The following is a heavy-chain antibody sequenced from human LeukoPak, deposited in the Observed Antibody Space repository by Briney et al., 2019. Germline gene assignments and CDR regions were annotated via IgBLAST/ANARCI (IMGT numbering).Heavy chain of an antibody. CDR2: ISWNSGSI. Sequence: PGGSLRLSCAASGFTFADYAMHWVRQAPGKGLEWVSGISWNSGSIGYADSVKGRFTISRDSAKNSLYLQMNSLRAEDTALYYCAKAVGGLSYGLSAAFDIWGQGTMVTVSP. V-gene: IGHV3-9*01. CDR1: GFTFADYA. J-gene: IGHJ3*02. D-gene: IGHD5-18*01. CDR3: AKAVGGLSYGLSAAFDI.